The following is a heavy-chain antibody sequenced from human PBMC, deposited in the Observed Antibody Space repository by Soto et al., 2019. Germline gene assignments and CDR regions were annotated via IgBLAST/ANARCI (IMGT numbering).Heavy chain of an antibody. CDR1: GGTFSGYA. J-gene: IGHJ6*02. D-gene: IGHD5-12*01. CDR2: IIPIFGTA. Sequence: QVQLVQSGAEMKEPGSSVKVSCQASGGTFSGYAINWVRQAPGQGLEWMGGIIPIFGTANYAQKFQGRVTITADESTRNAYMELSSLISEDTAIYSCAKERGSYIGSSLNFYGIDVWGQGTTVTVSS. V-gene: IGHV1-69*01. CDR3: AKERGSYIGSSLNFYGIDV.